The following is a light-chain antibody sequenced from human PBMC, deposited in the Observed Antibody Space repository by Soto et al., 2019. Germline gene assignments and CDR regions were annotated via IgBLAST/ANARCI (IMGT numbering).Light chain of an antibody. CDR2: AAS. CDR1: QDISTY. J-gene: IGKJ4*01. V-gene: IGKV1-9*01. Sequence: QVTQSPSSLSASVGDRVTINCRASQDISTYLAWYQQKPWKAPTLLIYAASTLQSGVPSRFSGSGFGTDFTLTISSLQAEDFATYYCQQRRSYPSTFGGGTKVEIK. CDR3: QQRRSYPST.